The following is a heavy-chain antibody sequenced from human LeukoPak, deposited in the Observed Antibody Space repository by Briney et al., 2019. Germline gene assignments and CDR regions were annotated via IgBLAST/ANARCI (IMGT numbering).Heavy chain of an antibody. V-gene: IGHV1-2*02. D-gene: IGHD3-16*01. CDR3: ARDGGGVIGYYYYYMDV. J-gene: IGHJ6*03. CDR2: INPNSGGT. Sequence: SVKVSCKASGYTFTGHYIHWVRQAPGQGLEWMGWINPNSGGTNYAQKFQGRVTMARDTSISTVYMELSSLRSDDTALYYCARDGGGVIGYYYYYMDVWGKGTTVTVSS. CDR1: GYTFTGHY.